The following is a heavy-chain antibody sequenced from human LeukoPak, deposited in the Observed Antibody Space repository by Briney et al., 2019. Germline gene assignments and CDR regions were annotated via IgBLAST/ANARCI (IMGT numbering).Heavy chain of an antibody. J-gene: IGHJ3*02. V-gene: IGHV1-18*01. CDR3: ARLAVGDAFDI. D-gene: IGHD6-19*01. Sequence: ASVKVSCKASGGTFSSYAISWVRQAPGQGLEWMGWISAYNGNTNYAQKLQGRVTMTTDTSTGTAYMELRSLRSDDTAVYYCARLAVGDAFDIWGQGTMVTVSS. CDR1: GGTFSSYA. CDR2: ISAYNGNT.